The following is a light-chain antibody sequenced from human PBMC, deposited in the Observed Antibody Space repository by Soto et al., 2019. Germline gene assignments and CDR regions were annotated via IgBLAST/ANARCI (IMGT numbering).Light chain of an antibody. CDR3: QQYGNSPPGT. J-gene: IGKJ5*01. CDR2: GAS. CDR1: QGVSRK. V-gene: IGKV3-15*01. Sequence: DIVMTQSPATLSVAPGERVTFSCRASQGVSRKLAWYQHKPGQAPRLLISGASTGATGIPARFSGSGSGTEFTLTISRLEPEDFAVYFCQQYGNSPPGTFGQGTRLEIK.